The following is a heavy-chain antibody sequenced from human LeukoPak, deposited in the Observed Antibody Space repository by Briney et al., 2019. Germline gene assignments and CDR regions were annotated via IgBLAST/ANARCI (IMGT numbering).Heavy chain of an antibody. CDR2: IYHSGAT. V-gene: IGHV4-4*02. D-gene: IGHD4-23*01. CDR3: ARNGGNSDYDY. CDR1: GGSISSSSSIC. Sequence: SETLSLTCAVSGGSISSSSSICWTWVRQPPGKGLEWIGEIYHSGATNYNPSLKSRVTMLLDKSKNQFSLKLNSVTAADTAVYYCARNGGNSDYDYWGQGTLITVSA. J-gene: IGHJ4*02.